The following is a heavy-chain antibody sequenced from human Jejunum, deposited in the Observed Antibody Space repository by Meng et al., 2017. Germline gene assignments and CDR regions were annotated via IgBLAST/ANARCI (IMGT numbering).Heavy chain of an antibody. J-gene: IGHJ4*02. CDR3: ARGWKYAWFN. CDR2: MRQSGSS. CDR1: GGFSSIYW. V-gene: IGHV4-4*02. Sequence: QGQLWVSGPGVVRPSGALSLTCAVSGGFSSIYWWSWLRQPPGKGLEWIGEMRQSGSSNYNPSLKSRLTMSVDESKNHFSLKLNSVTAADTAVYYCARGWKYAWFNWGQGTLVTVSS. D-gene: IGHD1-7*01.